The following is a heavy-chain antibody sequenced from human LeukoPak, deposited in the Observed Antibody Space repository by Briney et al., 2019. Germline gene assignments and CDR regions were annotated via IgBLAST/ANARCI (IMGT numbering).Heavy chain of an antibody. D-gene: IGHD5-18*01. CDR1: GFTFSRYS. V-gene: IGHV3-21*01. J-gene: IGHJ4*02. CDR2: ISSGSSYI. CDR3: AGKNEYSYGSVLDY. Sequence: PGGSLRLSCAASGFTFSRYSMNWVRQAPRKGLEWVSSISSGSSYIYSADSVKGRFTISRDNAKNSLYLQMNSLRVEDTAVYYCAGKNEYSYGSVLDYWGQGTLVTVSS.